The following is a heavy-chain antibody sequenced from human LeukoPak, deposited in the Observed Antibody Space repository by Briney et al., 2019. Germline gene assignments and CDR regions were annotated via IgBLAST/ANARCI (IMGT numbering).Heavy chain of an antibody. Sequence: SETLTLTCTVSGGSISSSSYYWVWIRQPPGQGLEWVVYIYYSGSTTYNPSLQSRVTISVDTSKNQFPLKLSSVTAADTAVYYCASSPRVSMVRGAFKMDVWGKGTTVTISS. CDR3: ASSPRVSMVRGAFKMDV. J-gene: IGHJ6*04. D-gene: IGHD3-10*01. CDR1: GGSISSSSYY. CDR2: IYYSGST. V-gene: IGHV4-61*05.